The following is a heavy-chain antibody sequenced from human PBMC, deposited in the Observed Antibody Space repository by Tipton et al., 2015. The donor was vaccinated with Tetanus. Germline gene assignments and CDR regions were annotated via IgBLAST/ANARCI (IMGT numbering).Heavy chain of an antibody. J-gene: IGHJ4*02. Sequence: LRLSCAVYGGSLDGYYWSWVRPSPGKGVGWVGEISDSGRTNYNPSLKSRVIISVDTSKNQFSLKLSSVTAADTAVYYCSRGVDRTKAGIDWGQGTLVTVSS. V-gene: IGHV4-34*01. CDR3: SRGVDRTKAGID. CDR1: GGSLDGYY. CDR2: ISDSGRT. D-gene: IGHD5-12*01.